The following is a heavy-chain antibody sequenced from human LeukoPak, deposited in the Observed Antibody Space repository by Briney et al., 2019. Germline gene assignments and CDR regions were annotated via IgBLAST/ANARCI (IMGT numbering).Heavy chain of an antibody. Sequence: ASVKVSCKASGYTFTSYGISWVRQAPGQGLEWMGWISAYNGNTNYAQKLQGRVTMTTDTSTSTACMELRSLRSDDTAVYYCASSSGWTTPDAFDYWGQGTLVTVSS. D-gene: IGHD6-19*01. CDR2: ISAYNGNT. CDR1: GYTFTSYG. CDR3: ASSSGWTTPDAFDY. J-gene: IGHJ4*02. V-gene: IGHV1-18*01.